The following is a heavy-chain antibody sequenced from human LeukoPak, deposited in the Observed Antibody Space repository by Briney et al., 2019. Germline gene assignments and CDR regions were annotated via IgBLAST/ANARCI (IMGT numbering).Heavy chain of an antibody. Sequence: ASVKVSCKASGYTFTSYDINWVRQATGQGLEWMGWMNPNSGNTGYAQKFQGRVTITRNTSISTAYMELSSLRSEDTAVYYCARAPDYYGSRNYYYYMDVWGKGTTVTVSS. CDR3: ARAPDYYGSRNYYYYMDV. J-gene: IGHJ6*03. CDR2: MNPNSGNT. V-gene: IGHV1-8*03. CDR1: GYTFTSYD. D-gene: IGHD3-10*01.